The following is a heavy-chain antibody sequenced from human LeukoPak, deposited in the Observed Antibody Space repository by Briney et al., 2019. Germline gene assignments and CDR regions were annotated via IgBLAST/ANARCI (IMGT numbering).Heavy chain of an antibody. Sequence: SVKVSCMASGGTFSSYAISWVRQAPGQGLEWMGGIIPIFGTANYAQKFQGRVTITTDESTSTAYMELSSLRSEDTAVYYCASIRGYCSGDSCRTDYWGQGTLVTVSS. V-gene: IGHV1-69*05. CDR2: IIPIFGTA. J-gene: IGHJ4*02. CDR3: ASIRGYCSGDSCRTDY. CDR1: GGTFSSYA. D-gene: IGHD2-15*01.